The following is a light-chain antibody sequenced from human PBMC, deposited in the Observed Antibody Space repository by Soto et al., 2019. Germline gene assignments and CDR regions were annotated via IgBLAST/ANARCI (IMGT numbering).Light chain of an antibody. Sequence: QSVLTQPPSASGTPGQRVTTSCSGGSSNIGTNAVNWYLQLPGTAPKLLIYNNNQRPSGVPDRFSGSKSGTSASLAISGLQSEDEADYYCAAWDDSLNGYVFGTGTKVTVL. J-gene: IGLJ1*01. CDR3: AAWDDSLNGYV. CDR1: SSNIGTNA. CDR2: NNN. V-gene: IGLV1-44*01.